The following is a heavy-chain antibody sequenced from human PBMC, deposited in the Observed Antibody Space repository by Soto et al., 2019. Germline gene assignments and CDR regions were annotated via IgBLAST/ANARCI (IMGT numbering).Heavy chain of an antibody. V-gene: IGHV1-69*13. CDR3: ARDIKGYDYPTPYFDY. CDR1: GYTFTSYG. J-gene: IGHJ4*02. D-gene: IGHD5-12*01. CDR2: ISPINGKA. Sequence: GASVKVSCKASGYTFTSYGISWVRQAPGQGLEWMGWISPINGKANYAQKFQGRVTITADASTSTAYMELSSLRFEDTAVYYCARDIKGYDYPTPYFDYWGQGTLVTVSS.